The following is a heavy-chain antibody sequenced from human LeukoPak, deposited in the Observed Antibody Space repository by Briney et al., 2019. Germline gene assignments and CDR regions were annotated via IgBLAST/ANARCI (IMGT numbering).Heavy chain of an antibody. V-gene: IGHV3-7*01. D-gene: IGHD3-22*01. Sequence: PGGSLRLSCAASGFTLSSYWMSWVRQAPGKGLEWVANIKQDGSEKYYVDSVKGRFTISRDNAKNSLYLQMNSLRAEDTAVYYCAREGAPGYYDSSGYYGYWGQGTLVTVSS. CDR3: AREGAPGYYDSSGYYGY. CDR1: GFTLSSYW. J-gene: IGHJ4*02. CDR2: IKQDGSEK.